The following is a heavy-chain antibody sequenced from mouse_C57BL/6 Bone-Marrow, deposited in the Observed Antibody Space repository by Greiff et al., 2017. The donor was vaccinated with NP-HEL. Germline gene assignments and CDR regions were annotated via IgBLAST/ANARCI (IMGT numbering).Heavy chain of an antibody. J-gene: IGHJ2*01. CDR2: IYPSDSET. D-gene: IGHD2-1*01. CDR3: ARKEGNYDYYFDY. Sequence: VQLQQPGAELVRPGSSVKLSCKASGYTFTSYWMAWVKQRPGQGLEWIGNIYPSDSETHYNQKFKDKATLTVDKSSSTAYRQLSSLTSEDSAVYYCARKEGNYDYYFDYWGQGTTLTVSS. CDR1: GYTFTSYW. V-gene: IGHV1-61*01.